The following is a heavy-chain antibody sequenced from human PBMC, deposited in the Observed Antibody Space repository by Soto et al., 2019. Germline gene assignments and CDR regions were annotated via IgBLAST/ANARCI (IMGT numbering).Heavy chain of an antibody. D-gene: IGHD2-2*02. CDR1: GFTFSSYS. CDR2: ISSSSSTI. J-gene: IGHJ4*02. CDR3: ARDRYCSSTSCYRYYFDY. Sequence: VQLVESGGGLVQPGGSLRLSCAASGFTFSSYSMNWVRQAPGKGLEWVSYISSSSSTIYYADSVKGRFTISRDNAKNSLYLQMNSLRAEDTAVYYCARDRYCSSTSCYRYYFDYWGQGTLVTVSS. V-gene: IGHV3-48*01.